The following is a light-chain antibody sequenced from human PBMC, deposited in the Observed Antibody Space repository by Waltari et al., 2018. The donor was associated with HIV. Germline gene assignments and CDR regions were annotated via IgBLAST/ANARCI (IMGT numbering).Light chain of an antibody. CDR1: QGISNS. Sequence: DIQMTQSPSSLSASVGDRVTITCRASQGISNSLAWYQQKPGKAPKLLFYAASRLESGVPSRFSGSGSGTDYTLTIGSLQPEDFATYYCQQYYSTPPLTFGGGTKVEIK. J-gene: IGKJ4*01. V-gene: IGKV1-NL1*01. CDR2: AAS. CDR3: QQYYSTPPLT.